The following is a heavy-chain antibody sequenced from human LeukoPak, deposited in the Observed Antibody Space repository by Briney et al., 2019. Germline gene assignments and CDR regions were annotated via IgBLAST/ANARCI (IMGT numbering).Heavy chain of an antibody. Sequence: GGSLRLSRAASGFTFSSYAMSRVPQAPGKGLEWVSAISGSCGSTYYADSVKGRFTISRNNSKNTLYLQMNRLRGENTAVYYCAKDSGDFSYCSGGSCHGPGYFDYWGQGTLVTVSS. D-gene: IGHD2-15*01. V-gene: IGHV3-23*01. CDR1: GFTFSSYA. CDR3: AKDSGDFSYCSGGSCHGPGYFDY. J-gene: IGHJ4*02. CDR2: ISGSCGST.